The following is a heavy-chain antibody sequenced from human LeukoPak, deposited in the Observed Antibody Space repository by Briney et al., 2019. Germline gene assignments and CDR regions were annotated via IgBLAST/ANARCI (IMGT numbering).Heavy chain of an antibody. J-gene: IGHJ3*02. Sequence: GESLMISCKGSGYSFTSYWIGWVRQMPGKGLEWMGIIYPGASDTRYSPSFQGQVTISADKSISTAYLQWSSLKASDTAMYYCAFSLSSGWSVMDAFDIXXXGXMVTVSS. D-gene: IGHD6-19*01. CDR2: IYPGASDT. V-gene: IGHV5-51*01. CDR3: AFSLSSGWSVMDAFDI. CDR1: GYSFTSYW.